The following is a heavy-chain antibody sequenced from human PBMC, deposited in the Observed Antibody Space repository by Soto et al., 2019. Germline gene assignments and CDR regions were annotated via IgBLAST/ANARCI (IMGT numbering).Heavy chain of an antibody. D-gene: IGHD2-21*02. CDR2: FDPEDGET. J-gene: IGHJ4*02. V-gene: IGHV1-24*01. CDR1: GYTLTELS. CDR3: AAVVTAIQPFDY. Sequence: ASVKVSGKVSGYTLTELSMHWVRQAPGKGLEWMGGFDPEDGETIYAQKFQGRVTMTEDTSTDTAYMELSSLRSEDTAVYYCAAVVTAIQPFDYWRQGTLVTVSS.